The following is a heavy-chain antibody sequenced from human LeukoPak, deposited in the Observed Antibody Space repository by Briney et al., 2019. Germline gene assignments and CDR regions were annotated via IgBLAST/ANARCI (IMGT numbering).Heavy chain of an antibody. CDR2: INPSGGST. V-gene: IGHV1-46*01. Sequence: ASVKVSCKASGYTFTSYYMHWVRQAPGQGLEWMGIINPSGGSTSYAQKFRGRVTVTRDTSTSTVHMELSGLRSEDTAVYYCARDQEGVDYWGQGTLVTVSS. J-gene: IGHJ4*02. CDR1: GYTFTSYY. CDR3: ARDQEGVDY.